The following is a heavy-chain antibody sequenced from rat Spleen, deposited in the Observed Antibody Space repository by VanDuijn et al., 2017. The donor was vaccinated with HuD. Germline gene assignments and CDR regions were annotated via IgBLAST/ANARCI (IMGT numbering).Heavy chain of an antibody. J-gene: IGHJ1*01. CDR1: GFTFSDYY. CDR2: ISYDGSST. CDR3: ARHPPYNNYGWYFDF. Sequence: EVQLVESDGGLVQPGRSLKLSCAASGFTFSDYYMAWVRQAPTKGLEWVATISYDGSSTYYRDSVKGRFTISRDNAKSTLYLQMDSLRSEDTATYYCARHPPYNNYGWYFDFWGPGTMVTVSS. V-gene: IGHV5-29*01. D-gene: IGHD1-10*01.